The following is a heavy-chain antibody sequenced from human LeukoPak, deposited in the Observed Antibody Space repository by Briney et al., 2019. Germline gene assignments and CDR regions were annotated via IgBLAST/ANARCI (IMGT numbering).Heavy chain of an antibody. CDR1: GYTFNSYW. J-gene: IGHJ5*02. D-gene: IGHD3-3*01. Sequence: GESLKISCKGSGYTFNSYWIGRVRQMPGKGLEWMGMIYPRDSDTYYSPSFEGQVTISADKSIGTAYLQWRSLKASDSAVYYCARRDYDLGFDPWGQGTLVTVSS. CDR3: ARRDYDLGFDP. V-gene: IGHV5-51*01. CDR2: IYPRDSDT.